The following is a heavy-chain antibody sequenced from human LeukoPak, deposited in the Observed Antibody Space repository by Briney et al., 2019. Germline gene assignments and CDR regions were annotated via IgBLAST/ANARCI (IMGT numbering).Heavy chain of an antibody. Sequence: ASVKVSCKASGYTFTSYGISWVRQAPGQGLEWMGWISAYNGNTNYAQKLQGRVTMTTDTSTSTAYMELRSLRSDDTAVYYCARAALIHYDILTGYRFDPWGQGTLVTVSS. CDR1: GYTFTSYG. CDR3: ARAALIHYDILTGYRFDP. D-gene: IGHD3-9*01. V-gene: IGHV1-18*01. CDR2: ISAYNGNT. J-gene: IGHJ5*02.